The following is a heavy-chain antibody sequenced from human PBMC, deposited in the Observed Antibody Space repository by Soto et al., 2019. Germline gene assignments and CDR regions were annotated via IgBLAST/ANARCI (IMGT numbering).Heavy chain of an antibody. CDR1: GGSISSGGYY. Sequence: QVQLQESGPGLVKPSQTLSLTCTVSGGSISSGGYYWSWIRQHPGKGLEWIGYIYYSGSTYYNPSLKSRVTISVDTSKNQSSLKLSSVTAADTAVYYCARVIKYYYDSSDAFDIWGQGTMVTVSS. CDR2: IYYSGST. J-gene: IGHJ3*02. CDR3: ARVIKYYYDSSDAFDI. D-gene: IGHD3-22*01. V-gene: IGHV4-31*03.